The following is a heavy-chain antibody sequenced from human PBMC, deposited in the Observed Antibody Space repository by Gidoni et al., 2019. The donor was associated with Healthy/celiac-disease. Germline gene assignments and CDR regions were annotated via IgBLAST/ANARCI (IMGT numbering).Heavy chain of an antibody. J-gene: IGHJ6*02. CDR2: INPNSGGT. CDR1: GYTFTGYY. CDR3: AREGSSSYGMDV. V-gene: IGHV1-2*04. Sequence: QVQLVQSGAEVTKPGASVKVSCQASGYTFTGYYMHWVRQAPGQGLEWMGWINPNSGGTNYAQKFQGWVTMTRDTSISTAYMELSRLRSDDTAVYYWAREGSSSYGMDVWGQGTTVTVSS. D-gene: IGHD6-6*01.